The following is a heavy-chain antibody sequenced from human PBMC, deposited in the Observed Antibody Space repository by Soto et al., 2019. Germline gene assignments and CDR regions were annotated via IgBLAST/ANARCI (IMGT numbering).Heavy chain of an antibody. J-gene: IGHJ3*02. CDR3: ARAFSNGDHARNAFDI. V-gene: IGHV1-2*04. Sequence: ASVKVSCKASGYTFTGYYMHWVRQAPGQGLEWMGWINPNSGGTNYAQKFQGWVTMTRDTSISTAYMELSRLRSDDTAVYYCARAFSNGDHARNAFDIRGQGTMVTVSS. CDR2: INPNSGGT. CDR1: GYTFTGYY. D-gene: IGHD4-17*01.